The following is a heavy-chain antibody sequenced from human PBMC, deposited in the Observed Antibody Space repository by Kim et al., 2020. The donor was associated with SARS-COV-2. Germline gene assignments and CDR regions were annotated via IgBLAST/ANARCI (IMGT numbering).Heavy chain of an antibody. D-gene: IGHD3-10*01. CDR3: ARSSGSGSTYFDY. J-gene: IGHJ4*02. V-gene: IGHV4-59*01. Sequence: YNPSLKSRVTISVDTSNNQCFLELRSVTAADTALYYCARSSGSGSTYFDYWGQGALVTVSS.